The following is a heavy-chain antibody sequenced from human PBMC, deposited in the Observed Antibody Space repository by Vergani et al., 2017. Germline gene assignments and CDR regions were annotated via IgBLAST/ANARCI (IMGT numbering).Heavy chain of an antibody. D-gene: IGHD5-24*01. CDR3: GRGSDNYN. CDR2: IKNTGDST. V-gene: IGHV3-23*01. J-gene: IGHJ4*02. CDR1: GFTFSSHA. Sequence: EVQLLQSEGAVVQPGGSLRLSCVASGFTFSSHAMSWVRQGHGQGLEWVSSIKNTGDSTHYADPVKGRFTISRDNSKNTLYLQMNSLRFEDTAVYYCGRGSDNYNWGQGTLVTVSS.